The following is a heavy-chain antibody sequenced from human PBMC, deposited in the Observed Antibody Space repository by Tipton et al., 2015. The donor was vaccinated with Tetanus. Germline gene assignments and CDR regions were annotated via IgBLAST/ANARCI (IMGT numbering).Heavy chain of an antibody. Sequence: GSLRLSCEASGFTFDTYTMTWVRQAPGKGLEWVSSITSSSSYIYYSESVEGRFTISRDNAKNSVYLHLNSLRAEDTAVYYCARDRASPSSWYFDLWGRGTLVTVSS. D-gene: IGHD3-10*01. CDR1: GFTFDTYT. J-gene: IGHJ2*01. CDR3: ARDRASPSSWYFDL. CDR2: ITSSSSYI. V-gene: IGHV3-21*04.